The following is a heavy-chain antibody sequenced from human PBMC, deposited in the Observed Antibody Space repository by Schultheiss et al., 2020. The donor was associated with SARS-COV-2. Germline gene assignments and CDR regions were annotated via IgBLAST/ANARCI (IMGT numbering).Heavy chain of an antibody. CDR1: GFTFSSYA. CDR2: ISYDGSNK. Sequence: GGSLRLSCAASGFTFSSYAMHWVRQAPGKGLEWVAVISYDGSNKYYADSVKGRFTISRDNSKNTLYLQMNSLRAEDTAVYYCARDGGGNYDSSGSHFDYWGQGTLVTVSS. J-gene: IGHJ4*02. V-gene: IGHV3-30*04. D-gene: IGHD3-22*01. CDR3: ARDGGGNYDSSGSHFDY.